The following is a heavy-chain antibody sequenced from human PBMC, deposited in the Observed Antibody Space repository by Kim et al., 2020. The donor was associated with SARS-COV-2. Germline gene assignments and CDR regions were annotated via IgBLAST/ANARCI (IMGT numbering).Heavy chain of an antibody. CDR3: ARNYYDSSGYTRGIYYYYYYGMDV. J-gene: IGHJ6*02. CDR2: IKQDGSEK. V-gene: IGHV3-7*03. CDR1: GFTFSSYW. D-gene: IGHD3-22*01. Sequence: GGSLRLSCAASGFTFSSYWMSWVRQAPGKGLEWVANIKQDGSEKYYVDSVKGRFTISRDNAKNSLYLQMNSLRAEDTAVYYCARNYYDSSGYTRGIYYYYYYGMDVWGQGTTVTVSS.